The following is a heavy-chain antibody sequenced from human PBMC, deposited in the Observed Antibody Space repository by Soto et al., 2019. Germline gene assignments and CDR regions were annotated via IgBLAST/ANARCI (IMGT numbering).Heavy chain of an antibody. D-gene: IGHD3-16*01. CDR3: ARAPLHYVYTVTPLWDAYDL. J-gene: IGHJ4*01. Sequence: ESLKISCKASGYTFTTYWIAWVRQMPGKGLEWMGIIHCGDSETRYSPSFQGRVAISVDKSMNSAYLQWTTLQASDYAIYYCARAPLHYVYTVTPLWDAYDLWGQAIRVTVSS. CDR1: GYTFTTYW. V-gene: IGHV5-51*01. CDR2: IHCGDSET.